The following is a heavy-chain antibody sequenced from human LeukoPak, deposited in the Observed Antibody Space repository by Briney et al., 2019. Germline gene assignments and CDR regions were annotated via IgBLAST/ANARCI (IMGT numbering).Heavy chain of an antibody. D-gene: IGHD2-15*01. CDR2: IRYDGSNK. J-gene: IGHJ3*02. V-gene: IGHV3-30*02. CDR3: AKDGGSDPDSFDI. Sequence: GGSLRLSCAASGFTFSSYWMSWVRQAPGKGLEWVAFIRYDGSNKYYADSVKGRLTIFRDNSKNTLYLQMNSLRAEDTAVYYCAKDGGSDPDSFDIWGQGTMVTVSS. CDR1: GFTFSSYW.